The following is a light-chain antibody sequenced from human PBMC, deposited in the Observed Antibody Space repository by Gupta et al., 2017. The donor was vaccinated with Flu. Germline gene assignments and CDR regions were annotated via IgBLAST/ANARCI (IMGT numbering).Light chain of an antibody. J-gene: IGKJ1*01. CDR3: QQDDNYPRT. V-gene: IGKV1-8*01. CDR1: QGINNF. CDR2: RAS. Sequence: AIRMTQSPSSFSASTGDRVTITCRASQGINNFLAWYQQKPGKAPSLLMYRASTLQTGVPSKFSGGGSGTDFTLTINDLQPEDFATYYCQQDDNYPRTFGQGTKVEI.